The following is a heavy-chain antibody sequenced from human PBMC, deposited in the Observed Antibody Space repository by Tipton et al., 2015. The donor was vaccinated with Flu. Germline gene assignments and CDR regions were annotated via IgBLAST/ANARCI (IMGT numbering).Heavy chain of an antibody. D-gene: IGHD3-10*01. CDR1: GGSFSGYY. J-gene: IGHJ5*02. CDR2: INHSGST. V-gene: IGHV4-34*01. Sequence: GSLRLSCAVYGGSFSGYYWSWIRQPPGKGLEWIGEINHSGSTNYNPSLKSRVTISVDTSKNQFSLKLSSVTAADTAVYYCARVTELLWFGEARGWFDPWGQGTLVTVSS. CDR3: ARVTELLWFGEARGWFDP.